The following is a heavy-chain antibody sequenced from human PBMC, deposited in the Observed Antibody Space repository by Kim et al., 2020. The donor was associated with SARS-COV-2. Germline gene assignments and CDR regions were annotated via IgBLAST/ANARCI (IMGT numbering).Heavy chain of an antibody. CDR2: IYYSGST. Sequence: SETLSLTCTVSGGSISSSSYYWGWIRQPPGKGLEWIGSIYYSGSTYYNPSLKSRVTISVDTSKNQFSLKLSSVTAADTAVYYCARDSGSSWVGGDDYWGQGTLVTVSS. V-gene: IGHV4-39*07. D-gene: IGHD6-13*01. CDR3: ARDSGSSWVGGDDY. J-gene: IGHJ4*02. CDR1: GGSISSSSYY.